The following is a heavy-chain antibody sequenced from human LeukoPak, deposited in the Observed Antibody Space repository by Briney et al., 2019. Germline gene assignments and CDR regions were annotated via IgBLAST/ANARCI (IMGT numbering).Heavy chain of an antibody. CDR1: GFTFSSYA. D-gene: IGHD6-19*01. V-gene: IGHV3-23*01. CDR2: ISGSGGST. Sequence: GGSLRLPCAASGFTFSSYAMSWVRQAPGKGLEWVSAISGSGGSTYYADSVKGRFTISRDNSKNTLYLQMNSLRAKGTAVYYCAKAVQWLDPFYFDYWGQGTLVTVSS. J-gene: IGHJ4*02. CDR3: AKAVQWLDPFYFDY.